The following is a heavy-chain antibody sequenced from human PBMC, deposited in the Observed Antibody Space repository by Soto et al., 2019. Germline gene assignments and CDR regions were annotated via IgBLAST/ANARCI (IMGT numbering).Heavy chain of an antibody. J-gene: IGHJ6*02. D-gene: IGHD2-2*01. CDR2: ISYDGSNK. V-gene: IGHV3-30-3*01. CDR1: GFTFSSYA. Sequence: ESGGGVVQPGRSLRLSCAASGFTFSSYAMHWVRQAPGKGLEWVAVISYDGSNKYYADSVKGRFTISRDNSKNTLYLQMNSLRAEDTAVYYCARDSVDIVVVPAAIFYYYYGMDVWGQGTTVTVSS. CDR3: ARDSVDIVVVPAAIFYYYYGMDV.